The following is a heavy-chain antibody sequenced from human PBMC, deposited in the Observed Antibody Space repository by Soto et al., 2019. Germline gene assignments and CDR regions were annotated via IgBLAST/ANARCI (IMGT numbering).Heavy chain of an antibody. CDR2: TSNSGST. J-gene: IGHJ4*02. CDR3: ARGGGSTKVDY. CDR1: GGSITSSGYY. Sequence: QVQLQESGPGLVKPSQTLSLTCTVSGGSITSSGYYWSWIRQHPGEGLEWIGFTSNSGSTSYNPSLKSRVTISVDTSSNQFSLNLKSVTAADKAVYYCARGGGSTKVDYWGQGTLVTVSP. D-gene: IGHD2-2*01. V-gene: IGHV4-31*03.